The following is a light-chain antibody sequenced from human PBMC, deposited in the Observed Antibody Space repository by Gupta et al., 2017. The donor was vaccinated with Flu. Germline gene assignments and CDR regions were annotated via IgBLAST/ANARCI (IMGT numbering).Light chain of an antibody. CDR2: MGT. Sequence: VTLGKSACICCSPSHGRGDSDGKKYLYWFQQRPGQSPRRLIYMGTKRDYGVPDRFSGSGSGTDFTLTISSGEAEDVGVYCCKQGQHCPWAFGQGTKLEIK. V-gene: IGKV2-30*01. CDR3: KQGQHCPWA. CDR1: HGRGDSDGKKY. J-gene: IGKJ1*01.